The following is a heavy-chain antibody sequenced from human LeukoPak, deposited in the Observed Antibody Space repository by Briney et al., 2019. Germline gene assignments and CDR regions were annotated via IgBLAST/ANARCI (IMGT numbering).Heavy chain of an antibody. J-gene: IGHJ4*02. Sequence: SETLSLTCAVYGGSFSGYYWSWIRQPPGKGLEWIGEINHSGSTNYNPSLKSRVTISVDTSKNQFSPKLSSVTAADTAVYYCARRNSGSYLKLDYWGQGTLVTVSS. CDR1: GGSFSGYY. V-gene: IGHV4-34*01. CDR2: INHSGST. CDR3: ARRNSGSYLKLDY. D-gene: IGHD1-26*01.